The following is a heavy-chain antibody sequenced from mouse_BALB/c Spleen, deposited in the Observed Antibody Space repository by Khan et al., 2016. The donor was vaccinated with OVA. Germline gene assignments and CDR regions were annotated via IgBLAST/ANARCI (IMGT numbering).Heavy chain of an antibody. CDR1: GYTFTSYY. CDR2: ISPGDGST. Sequence: QVQLQQSGPELVKPGASVKMSCKASGYTFTSYYIHWVKQRPGQGLEWIGWISPGDGSTKYNEKFKDKTTLTADKSSITAYMLLSSLTSEDSEIYFCARGYYGYLDFWGQGTTLTVSA. D-gene: IGHD1-1*01. J-gene: IGHJ2*01. CDR3: ARGYYGYLDF. V-gene: IGHV1S56*01.